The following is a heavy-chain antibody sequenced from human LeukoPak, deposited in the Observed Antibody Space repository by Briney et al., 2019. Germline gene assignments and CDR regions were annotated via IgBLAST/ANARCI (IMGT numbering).Heavy chain of an antibody. Sequence: GGSLRLSCAASGFTFSTYAISWVRQAPGKGLEWVSCISSTSNYIFYADSVRGRFTISRDNAKNSLYLQMNSLRAEDTAVYYCAKDHLGYCSSTSCYTPDYWGQGTLVTVSS. V-gene: IGHV3-21*01. CDR2: ISSTSNYI. D-gene: IGHD2-2*02. J-gene: IGHJ4*02. CDR3: AKDHLGYCSSTSCYTPDY. CDR1: GFTFSTYA.